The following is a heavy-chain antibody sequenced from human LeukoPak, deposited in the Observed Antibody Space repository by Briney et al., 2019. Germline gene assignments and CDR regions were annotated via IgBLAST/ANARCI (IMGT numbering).Heavy chain of an antibody. J-gene: IGHJ4*02. Sequence: GGYLRLSCAASGFTFSSYWMHWVRQAPGKGLVWVSRINSDGSSTSYADSVKGRFTISRDNAKNTLYLQMTSPRAEDTAVYYCAREGYYGSGLYWGQGTLVTVSS. CDR2: INSDGSST. D-gene: IGHD3-10*01. V-gene: IGHV3-74*01. CDR1: GFTFSSYW. CDR3: AREGYYGSGLY.